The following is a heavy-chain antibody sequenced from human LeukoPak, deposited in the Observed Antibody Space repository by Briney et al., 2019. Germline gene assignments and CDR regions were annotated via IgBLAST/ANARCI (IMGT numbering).Heavy chain of an antibody. J-gene: IGHJ5*02. D-gene: IGHD1-14*01. CDR3: ATGPRNDP. CDR2: VHPDNGNT. CDR1: GYPFTKWE. V-gene: IGHV1-8*01. Sequence: GASVKVSCKTSGYPFTKWEINWVRQAAGRGLEWLGWVHPDNGNTYYAQRFRGRVTMSRDTSTTTACMELSGLRSNDTAVYFCATGPRNDPWGQGTLVTVSS.